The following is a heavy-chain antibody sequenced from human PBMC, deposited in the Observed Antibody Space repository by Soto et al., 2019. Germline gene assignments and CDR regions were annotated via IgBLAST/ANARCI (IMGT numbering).Heavy chain of an antibody. J-gene: IGHJ4*02. CDR1: GYTFTSYD. Sequence: QVPLVQSGAEVKKPGASVKVSCKASGYTFTSYDINWVRQATGQGLEWMGWMNPNSGNTGYAQKFQGRVTMTRNTPISTVYMELSSLRSEDTAVYYWGRVWGGCSGGSCYPDCWGQGTLVTVSS. CDR3: GRVWGGCSGGSCYPDC. V-gene: IGHV1-8*01. D-gene: IGHD2-15*01. CDR2: MNPNSGNT.